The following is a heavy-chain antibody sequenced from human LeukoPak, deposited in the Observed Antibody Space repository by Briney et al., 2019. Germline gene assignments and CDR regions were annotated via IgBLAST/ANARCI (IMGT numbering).Heavy chain of an antibody. CDR2: IYHSGST. CDR3: ATSSGIAAAASADY. CDR1: GGSISSSNW. V-gene: IGHV4-4*02. J-gene: IGHJ4*02. D-gene: IGHD6-13*01. Sequence: SETLSLTCAVSGGSISSSNWWSWVRQPPGKGLEWIGEIYHSGSTNYNPSLKSRVTISVDKSKNQFSLKLSSVTAADTAVYYCATSSGIAAAASADYWGQGTLVTVSS.